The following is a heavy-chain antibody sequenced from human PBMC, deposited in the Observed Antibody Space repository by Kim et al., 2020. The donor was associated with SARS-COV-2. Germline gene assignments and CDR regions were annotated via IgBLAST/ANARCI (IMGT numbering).Heavy chain of an antibody. V-gene: IGHV3-21*01. CDR1: GFTFSTYS. CDR2: ININAYT. D-gene: IGHD3-10*01. J-gene: IGHJ6*02. Sequence: GGSLRLSCAASGFTFSTYSLNWVRQAPGKGLEWVSSININAYTYYADSVKGRFTLSRDNAKNSLYLQMNSLRAEDTGVYYCARAMVRGLITSTYYYYSGMDVWGQGTTVTVSS. CDR3: ARAMVRGLITSTYYYYSGMDV.